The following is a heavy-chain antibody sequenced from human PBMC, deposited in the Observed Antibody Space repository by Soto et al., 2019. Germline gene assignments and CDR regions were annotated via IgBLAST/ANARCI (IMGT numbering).Heavy chain of an antibody. CDR3: AKDLWRIAVAGPFDY. V-gene: IGHV3-23*01. D-gene: IGHD6-19*01. CDR2: ISGSGGSP. Sequence: GGSLRLSCAASGFTFSSYAMSWVRQAPGKGLEWVSAISGSGGSPYYADSVKGRFTISRDNSKNTLYLQMNSLRAEDTAVYYCAKDLWRIAVAGPFDYWGQGTLVTVSS. J-gene: IGHJ4*02. CDR1: GFTFSSYA.